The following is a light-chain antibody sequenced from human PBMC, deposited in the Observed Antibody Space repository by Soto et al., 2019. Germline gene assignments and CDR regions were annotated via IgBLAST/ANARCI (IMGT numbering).Light chain of an antibody. J-gene: IGKJ5*01. CDR1: QSISSW. CDR3: QHLNSYPIT. CDR2: EVS. V-gene: IGKV1-5*01. Sequence: DIQMTQSPSTLSASVGDRVTTTCLASQSISSWLAWHQQKPGKAPKLLIYEVSTLQSGVPSRFSGSGSGTDFTLTISSLQPEDFATYYCQHLNSYPITFGQGTRLEIK.